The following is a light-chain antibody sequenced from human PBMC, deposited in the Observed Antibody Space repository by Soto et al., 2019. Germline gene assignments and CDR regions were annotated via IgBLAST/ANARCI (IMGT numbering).Light chain of an antibody. CDR1: QSISSW. CDR3: QQYKSYSRT. J-gene: IGKJ1*01. Sequence: DIQMTQSPSTLSASVGDRVTITCRASQSISSWLTWYQQKPGKAPKLLIYKASSLESGVPSRFSGSGSGTEFTLTISSLQPDDFANYYCQQYKSYSRTFGQGTKVEIK. CDR2: KAS. V-gene: IGKV1-5*03.